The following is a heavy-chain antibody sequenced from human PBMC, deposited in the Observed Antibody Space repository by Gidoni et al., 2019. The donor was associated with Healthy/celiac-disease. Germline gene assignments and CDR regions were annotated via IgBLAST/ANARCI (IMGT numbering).Heavy chain of an antibody. V-gene: IGHV3-23*01. CDR2: ISGSGGST. Sequence: EVQPLVSGGGLVQPGGSLRLSCAASGFTFSRYAMSWVRQAPGKGLEWVAAISGSGGSTYYADSVKGRFTISRDNSKNTLYLQMNSLRAEDTAVYYCAKAEKGYSSGWYVYWGQGTLVTVSS. CDR3: AKAEKGYSSGWYVY. D-gene: IGHD6-19*01. J-gene: IGHJ4*02. CDR1: GFTFSRYA.